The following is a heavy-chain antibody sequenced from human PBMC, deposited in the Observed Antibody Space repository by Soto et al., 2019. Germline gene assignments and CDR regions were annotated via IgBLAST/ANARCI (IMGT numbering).Heavy chain of an antibody. CDR1: GFSLTTSGVG. J-gene: IGHJ4*02. D-gene: IGHD3-3*01. V-gene: IGHV2-5*02. Sequence: QLTLNESGPTVVKPAETLTLTCTFSGFSLTTSGVGVGWIRQSPGKAPEWLALIYWDDDKRYSASLKSRLTITKDTSKNQVVLTMASVDPADTATYYCAHRSRRTVFGLVTTTAIYFDFWGQGTPDVVSS. CDR2: IYWDDDK. CDR3: AHRSRRTVFGLVTTTAIYFDF.